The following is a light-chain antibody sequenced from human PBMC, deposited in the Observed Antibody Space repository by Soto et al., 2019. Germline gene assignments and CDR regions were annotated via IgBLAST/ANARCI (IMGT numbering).Light chain of an antibody. V-gene: IGKV1-5*01. CDR1: ISVSGW. J-gene: IGKJ4*01. CDR3: NPYNSYTGLT. Sequence: IQMSQSPSTLSASXGDTVTVKCRDSISVSGWQASYHQKPGADXKLVIXDASALPRGVPSRLSGSGSGREFTLNISSLQPDEFATYYCNPYNSYTGLTFAGGTKVDIK. CDR2: DAS.